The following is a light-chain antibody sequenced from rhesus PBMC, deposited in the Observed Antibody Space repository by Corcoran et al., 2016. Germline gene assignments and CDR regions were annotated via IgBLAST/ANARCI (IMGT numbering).Light chain of an antibody. CDR2: AAS. CDR3: LQAYTTPYS. Sequence: DIQMTQSPSSLSASVGDRVTVTCRASQAINKGLSWYQQKPGKAPTLLIYAASSLQTGVSSRFSGSGSGTGFTLPISSLQPEDVATYYCLQAYTTPYSFGQGAKVEIK. V-gene: IGKV1-94*01. CDR1: QAINKG. J-gene: IGKJ2*01.